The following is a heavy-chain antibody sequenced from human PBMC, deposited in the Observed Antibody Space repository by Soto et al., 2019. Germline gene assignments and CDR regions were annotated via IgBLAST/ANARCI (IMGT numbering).Heavy chain of an antibody. Sequence: EVQLEESGGGLVQPGGSLRLSCAASGFTFSRYTMNWVRQTPGKGLEWVSYISSGSLSIYYADSVKGRFTVSRDNAKNSRFLQMNSLRDEDTAVYYCARGGSSSDNGMDVWGQGTTVTVSS. CDR2: ISSGSLSI. J-gene: IGHJ6*02. V-gene: IGHV3-48*02. CDR1: GFTFSRYT. D-gene: IGHD3-16*01. CDR3: ARGGSSSDNGMDV.